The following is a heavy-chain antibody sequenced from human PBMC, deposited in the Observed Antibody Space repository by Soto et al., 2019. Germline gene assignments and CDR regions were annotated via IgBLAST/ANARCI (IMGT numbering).Heavy chain of an antibody. CDR2: ISSSSSTI. V-gene: IGHV3-48*02. Sequence: PGGSLRLSCAASGFTFSSYSMNWVRQAPGKGLEWVSYISSSSSTIYYADSVKGRFTISRDNAKNSLYLQMNSLRDEDTAVYYCAREGPEITIFGAGGYYFDYWGQGTLVTVSS. D-gene: IGHD3-3*01. CDR3: AREGPEITIFGAGGYYFDY. CDR1: GFTFSSYS. J-gene: IGHJ4*02.